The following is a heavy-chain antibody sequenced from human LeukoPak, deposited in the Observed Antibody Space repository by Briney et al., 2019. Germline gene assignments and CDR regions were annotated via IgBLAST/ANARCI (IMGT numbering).Heavy chain of an antibody. CDR1: GYTFTGYY. CDR2: INPNSGGT. J-gene: IGHJ4*02. Sequence: ASVKVSCKASGYTFTGYYMHLVRQAPGQGLEWMGWINPNSGGTNYAQKFQGRVTMTRDTSISTAYMELSRLRSDDTAVYYCARDLDYGDSSFGYWGQGTLVTVSS. V-gene: IGHV1-2*02. D-gene: IGHD4-17*01. CDR3: ARDLDYGDSSFGY.